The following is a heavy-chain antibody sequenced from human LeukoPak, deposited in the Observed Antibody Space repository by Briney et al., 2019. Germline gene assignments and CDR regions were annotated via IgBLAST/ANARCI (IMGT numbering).Heavy chain of an antibody. Sequence: GGSLRLSCAVSGFTFSSYAINWVRQAPGKGLGWVSAISDSGDDTYYADSVKGRFTISRDNAKNSLSLQMNSLRAEDTAVYYCARDQRATASTGSYFDYWGQGTLVTVSS. V-gene: IGHV3-21*01. CDR1: GFTFSSYA. CDR3: ARDQRATASTGSYFDY. D-gene: IGHD1-1*01. J-gene: IGHJ4*02. CDR2: ISDSGDDT.